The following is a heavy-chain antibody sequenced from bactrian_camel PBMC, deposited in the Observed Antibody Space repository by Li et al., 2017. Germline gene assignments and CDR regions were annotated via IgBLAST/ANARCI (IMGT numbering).Heavy chain of an antibody. J-gene: IGHJ6*01. CDR3: AASLGKTYCSAAYFLSRLRPNFGF. V-gene: IGHV3S1*01. CDR1: LNPTSNYC. CDR2: IYTGDHSA. D-gene: IGHD2*01. Sequence: HVQLVESGGGSVQTGGSLRLSCAASLNPTSNYCLGWIRQAPGKEREGVALIYTGDHSAYYLDSVKGRFTISLDNAKNTLYLQMNSLRPEDTAMYYCAASLGKTYCSAAYFLSRLRPNFGFWGQGTQVTVSS.